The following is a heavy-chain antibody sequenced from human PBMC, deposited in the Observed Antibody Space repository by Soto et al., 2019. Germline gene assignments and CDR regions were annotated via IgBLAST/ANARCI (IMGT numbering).Heavy chain of an antibody. D-gene: IGHD3-10*01. J-gene: IGHJ5*02. CDR1: GFTFDDYA. CDR2: ISWNSGSI. CDR3: AKDNPTKRYYGSGSYYNVPGWFDP. Sequence: GGSLRLSCAASGFTFDDYAMHWVRQAPGKGLEWVSGISWNSGSIGYADSVKGRFTISRDNAKNSLYLQMNSLRAEDTALYYCAKDNPTKRYYGSGSYYNVPGWFDPWGQGTLVTVSS. V-gene: IGHV3-9*01.